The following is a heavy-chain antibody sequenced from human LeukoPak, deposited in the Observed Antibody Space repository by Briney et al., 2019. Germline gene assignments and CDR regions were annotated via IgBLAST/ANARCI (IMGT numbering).Heavy chain of an antibody. V-gene: IGHV3-30*18. CDR2: ISYDGSNQ. Sequence: GRSLRLSCAASGFTFSSYGIHWVRQAPGKGLEWVAVISYDGSNQYHADSVKGRFTISRDNSKNTLYLRMNSLRAEDSAVYYCAKDLFLYGSSGYPRCPDYWGQGTLVTVSS. D-gene: IGHD3-22*01. J-gene: IGHJ4*02. CDR1: GFTFSSYG. CDR3: AKDLFLYGSSGYPRCPDY.